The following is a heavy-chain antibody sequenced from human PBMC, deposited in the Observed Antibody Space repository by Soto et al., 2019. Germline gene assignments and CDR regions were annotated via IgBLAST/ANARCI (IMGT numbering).Heavy chain of an antibody. Sequence: QVQLQESGPGLVKPSGTLSLTCAVSGGSISSSNWWSWVRHPPGKGLEWIGEIYHSGSTNYNPSLKSRVTISVDKSKNQFARKLSSVTAADTAVYYCARNAVTQLAYYGMDVWGQGTTVTVSS. CDR3: ARNAVTQLAYYGMDV. V-gene: IGHV4-4*02. CDR1: GGSISSSNW. J-gene: IGHJ6*02. CDR2: IYHSGST. D-gene: IGHD1-1*01.